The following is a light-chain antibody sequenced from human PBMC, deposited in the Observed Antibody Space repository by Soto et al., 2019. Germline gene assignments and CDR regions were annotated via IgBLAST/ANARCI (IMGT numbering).Light chain of an antibody. CDR1: QSISDL. CDR3: QQYDNYSP. J-gene: IGKJ4*02. Sequence: IQMTQSPSTLSASVGDRVTITCRASQSISDLLAWYQQKPGEAPKLLIYKASSLESGVPSRFSGSGSGTQFSLTIISLQPDDVATYYCQQYDNYSPFGGGTKVEIK. CDR2: KAS. V-gene: IGKV1-5*03.